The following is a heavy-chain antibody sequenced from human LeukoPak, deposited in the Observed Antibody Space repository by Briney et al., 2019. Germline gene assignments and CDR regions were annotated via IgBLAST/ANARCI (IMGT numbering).Heavy chain of an antibody. Sequence: PGGSLRLSCAASGFTFSSYSMNWVRQAPGKGLEWVSSISSSSSYIYYADSVKGRFTISRDNAKNSLYLQMNSLRAEDTALYYCAKWGCSGDNCYPFDYWGQGTLVTVSS. J-gene: IGHJ4*02. V-gene: IGHV3-21*04. CDR2: ISSSSSYI. CDR3: AKWGCSGDNCYPFDY. D-gene: IGHD2-15*01. CDR1: GFTFSSYS.